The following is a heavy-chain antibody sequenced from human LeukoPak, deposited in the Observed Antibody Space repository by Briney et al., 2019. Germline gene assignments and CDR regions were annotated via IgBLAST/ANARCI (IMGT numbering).Heavy chain of an antibody. D-gene: IGHD5-12*01. J-gene: IGHJ4*02. V-gene: IGHV4-59*01. CDR1: GASISSYY. Sequence: SETLSLTCTVFGASISSYYWSWVRQPPGKGLECIGYISYSGSTNYNPSLKSRVTLSVDTSKSQFSLKLSSVTAADTAVYFCARVGYSGYGYYFDNWGQGTLVTVSS. CDR2: ISYSGST. CDR3: ARVGYSGYGYYFDN.